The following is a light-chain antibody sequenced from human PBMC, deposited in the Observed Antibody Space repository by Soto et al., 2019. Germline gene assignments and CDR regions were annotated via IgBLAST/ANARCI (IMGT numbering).Light chain of an antibody. CDR2: GAS. Sequence: EILLTQSPGTLSLSPGERATLSCRASQSVSSSYLAWYQQTPGQAPRLLIYGASSRATGIPDTFSGSGSGTDFTLTISRLEPEDFAVYYCQQYGSSPLTFGGGTKVDIK. J-gene: IGKJ4*01. CDR3: QQYGSSPLT. V-gene: IGKV3-20*01. CDR1: QSVSSSY.